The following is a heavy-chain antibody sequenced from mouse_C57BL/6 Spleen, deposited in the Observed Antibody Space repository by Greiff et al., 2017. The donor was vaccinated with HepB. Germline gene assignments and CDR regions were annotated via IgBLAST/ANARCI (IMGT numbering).Heavy chain of an antibody. V-gene: IGHV3-6*01. Sequence: VQLQQSGPGLVKPSQSLSLTCSVTGYSITSGYYWNWIRQFPGNKLEWMGYISYDGSNNYNPSLKNRISITRDTSKNQFFLKLNSVTTEDTATYYCARAHYDYDGYAMDYWGQGTSVTVSS. CDR1: GYSITSGYY. CDR2: ISYDGSN. J-gene: IGHJ4*01. CDR3: ARAHYDYDGYAMDY. D-gene: IGHD2-4*01.